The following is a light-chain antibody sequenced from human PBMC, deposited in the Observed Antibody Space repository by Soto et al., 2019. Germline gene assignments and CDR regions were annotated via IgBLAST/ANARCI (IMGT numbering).Light chain of an antibody. CDR2: DAS. CDR3: QQRRNWPPT. V-gene: IGKV3-11*01. J-gene: IGKJ2*01. Sequence: EIVLTQSPATLSLSPGEIATLSCRASQSVSSYLAWYQQKPGQAPRLLIYDASNSATGIPARFSGSGSWTDFALAISSLEPEDFAVYYCQQRRNWPPTFGQGTKLEIK. CDR1: QSVSSY.